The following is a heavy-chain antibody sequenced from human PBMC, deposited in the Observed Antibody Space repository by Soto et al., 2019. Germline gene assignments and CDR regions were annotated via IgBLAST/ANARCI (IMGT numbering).Heavy chain of an antibody. CDR1: GFTFDDYA. V-gene: IGHV3-9*01. J-gene: IGHJ4*02. CDR3: AKDINVYYDSSGYYDY. D-gene: IGHD3-22*01. Sequence: GGSLRLSCAASGFTFDDYAMHWVRQAPGKGLEWVSGISWNSGSIGYADSVKGRFTISRDNAKNSLYLQMNSLRAEDTALYYCAKDINVYYDSSGYYDYWGQGTLVTVSS. CDR2: ISWNSGSI.